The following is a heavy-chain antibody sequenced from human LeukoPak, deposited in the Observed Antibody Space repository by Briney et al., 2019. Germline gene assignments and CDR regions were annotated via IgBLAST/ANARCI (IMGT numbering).Heavy chain of an antibody. Sequence: GGSLRLSCVASGFTFSSYWMHWVRQDPRKGLVWVSRINGDGRNINYADSVRGRFTISRDNAKNSLYLQMNSLRVEDTAVYYCARYKLYHGAFDIWGQGTMVTVSS. J-gene: IGHJ3*02. V-gene: IGHV3-74*01. CDR2: INGDGRNI. CDR1: GFTFSSYW. CDR3: ARYKLYHGAFDI. D-gene: IGHD2-2*01.